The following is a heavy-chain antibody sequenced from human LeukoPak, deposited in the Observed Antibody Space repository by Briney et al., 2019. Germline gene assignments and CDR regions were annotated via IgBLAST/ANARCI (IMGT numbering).Heavy chain of an antibody. CDR2: MNPNSGNT. V-gene: IGHV1-8*01. CDR3: ARADSYCHMDV. CDR1: GYTFTGYD. J-gene: IGHJ6*02. D-gene: IGHD2-21*02. Sequence: GASVKVSCKASGYTFTGYDINWVRQATGQGLEWMGWMNPNSGNTGYAQKFQGRVTMTRNTSISTAYMELSSLRSEDTAVYYCARADSYCHMDVWGQGATVTVSS.